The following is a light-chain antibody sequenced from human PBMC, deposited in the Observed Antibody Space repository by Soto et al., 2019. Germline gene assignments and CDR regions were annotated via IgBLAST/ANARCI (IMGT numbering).Light chain of an antibody. V-gene: IGKV3-15*01. CDR2: GAS. Sequence: EIVMTQTPATLSVSPGGRATLSCRSSQSISGTLAWYQQKPGQAPRLLIYGASTRATGIPARFSGSGSGTEFTLTISNLQTEDFAVYYCQQYNKWPRTFGQGTKVDIK. CDR1: QSISGT. J-gene: IGKJ1*01. CDR3: QQYNKWPRT.